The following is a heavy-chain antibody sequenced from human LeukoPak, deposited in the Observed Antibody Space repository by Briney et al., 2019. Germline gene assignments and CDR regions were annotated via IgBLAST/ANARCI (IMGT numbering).Heavy chain of an antibody. CDR2: IYYSGST. D-gene: IGHD6-19*01. V-gene: IGHV4-59*08. CDR1: GGSISSYY. J-gene: IGHJ5*02. Sequence: SETLSLTCTASGGSISSYYWSWIRQPPGKGLEWIGYIYYSGSTNYNPSLKSRVTISVDTSKNQFSLKPSSVTAADTAVYYCARIAVAATGYNWFDPWGQGTLVTVSS. CDR3: ARIAVAATGYNWFDP.